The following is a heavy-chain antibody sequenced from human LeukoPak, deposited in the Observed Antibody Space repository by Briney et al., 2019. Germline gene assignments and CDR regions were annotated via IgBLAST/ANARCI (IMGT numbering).Heavy chain of an antibody. CDR3: AKSGRAAGRLINWFDS. CDR1: GFTFSSYG. Sequence: PGRSLRLSCATSGFTFSSYGMHWVRQTPGKGLEWVSAINTSGGSTYYADSGKGRFTISRDSSKNTLNPQMDSLRAEDTAVYYCAKSGRAAGRLINWFDSWGQGTLVTVSS. J-gene: IGHJ5*01. CDR2: INTSGGST. D-gene: IGHD3-10*01. V-gene: IGHV3-23*01.